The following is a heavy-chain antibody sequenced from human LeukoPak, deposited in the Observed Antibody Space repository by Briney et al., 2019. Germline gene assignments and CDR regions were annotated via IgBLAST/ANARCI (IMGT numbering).Heavy chain of an antibody. V-gene: IGHV1-18*01. Sequence: GASVKVSCKASGGTFSSYGISWVRQAPGQGLEWMGWISAYNGNTNYAQKLQGRVTMTTDTSTSTAYMELRSLRSDDTAVYYCARDDDTTVTTKATYYYYGMDVWGQGTTVTVSS. J-gene: IGHJ6*02. D-gene: IGHD4-17*01. CDR2: ISAYNGNT. CDR3: ARDDDTTVTTKATYYYYGMDV. CDR1: GGTFSSYG.